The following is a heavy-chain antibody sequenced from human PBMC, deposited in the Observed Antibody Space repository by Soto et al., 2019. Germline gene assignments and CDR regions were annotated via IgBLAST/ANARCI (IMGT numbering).Heavy chain of an antibody. CDR3: ALRSYGNAFDI. Sequence: PGESLKISCKVSGYSVTSYWIGWVRQMPGKGLEWMGIIYPGDSDTRYSPSFQGEVTISADKSISTAYLPWSSLTASDTAMYSCALRSYGNAFDIWGQGTLVTVSS. CDR2: IYPGDSDT. J-gene: IGHJ3*02. V-gene: IGHV5-51*01. D-gene: IGHD5-18*01. CDR1: GYSVTSYW.